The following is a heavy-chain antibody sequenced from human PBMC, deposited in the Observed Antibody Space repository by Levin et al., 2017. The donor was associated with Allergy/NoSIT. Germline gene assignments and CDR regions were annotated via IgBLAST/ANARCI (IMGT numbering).Heavy chain of an antibody. Sequence: PGGSLRLSCAASGFTFSSYSMNWVRQAPGKGLEWVSSISSSSSYIYYADSVKGRFTISRDNAKNSLYLQMNSLRAEDTAVYYCAREDDYVTGYYYGMDGWGQGTTVTVSS. CDR1: GFTFSSYS. V-gene: IGHV3-21*01. CDR3: AREDDYVTGYYYGMDG. D-gene: IGHD4-17*01. CDR2: ISSSSSYI. J-gene: IGHJ6*02.